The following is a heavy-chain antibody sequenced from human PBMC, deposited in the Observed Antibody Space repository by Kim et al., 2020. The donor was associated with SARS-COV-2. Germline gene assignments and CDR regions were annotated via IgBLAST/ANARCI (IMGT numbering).Heavy chain of an antibody. J-gene: IGHJ5*02. D-gene: IGHD6-13*01. CDR2: IYHSGST. V-gene: IGHV4-30-2*01. Sequence: SETLSLTCAVSGGSISSGGYSWSWIRQPPGKGLEWIGYIYHSGSTYYNPSLKSRVTISVDRSKNQFSLKLSSVTAADTAVYYCARGGSSWYSGINNWFDPWGQGTLVTVSS. CDR3: ARGGSSWYSGINNWFDP. CDR1: GGSISSGGYS.